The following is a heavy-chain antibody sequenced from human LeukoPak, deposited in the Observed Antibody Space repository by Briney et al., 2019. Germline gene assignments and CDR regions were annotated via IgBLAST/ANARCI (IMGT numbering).Heavy chain of an antibody. J-gene: IGHJ5*02. CDR2: ISACNGNT. V-gene: IGHV1-18*01. Sequence: ASVKVSCKASGYTFTSYGISWVRQAPGQGLEWMGWISACNGNTNYAQKLQGRATMTTDTSTSTAYMELRSLRSDDTAVYYCARSALGNWFDPWGQGTLVTVSS. CDR3: ARSALGNWFDP. CDR1: GYTFTSYG. D-gene: IGHD6-13*01.